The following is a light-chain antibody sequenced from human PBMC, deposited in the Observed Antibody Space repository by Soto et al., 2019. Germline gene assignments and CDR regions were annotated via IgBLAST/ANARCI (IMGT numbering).Light chain of an antibody. CDR2: NVS. V-gene: IGKV2-30*01. CDR3: MQGTHWPYT. CDR1: QSLVFSDGNTY. J-gene: IGKJ2*01. Sequence: DVVMTQSPLSLPVTLGQPASISCRSSQSLVFSDGNTYLSWFHQRLGQSPRRLIYNVSNRDSGVPDRFSGSGSGTDFTLKISRMEAEDVGVYYCMQGTHWPYTFGQGTKLEIK.